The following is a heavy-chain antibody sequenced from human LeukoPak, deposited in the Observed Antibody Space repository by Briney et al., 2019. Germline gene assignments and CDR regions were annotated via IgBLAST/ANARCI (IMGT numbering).Heavy chain of an antibody. J-gene: IGHJ4*02. CDR1: GFTFSDHY. D-gene: IGHD3-22*01. CDR2: TRNKANSYTT. Sequence: PGGSLRLSCAASGFTFSDHYMDWVRQAPGKGLEWVGRTRNKANSYTTEYAASVKGRFTMSRDDSKNSLYLQMNSLKTEDTAVYYCARGYYDSSGFSGFDYWGQGTLVTVSS. CDR3: ARGYYDSSGFSGFDY. V-gene: IGHV3-72*01.